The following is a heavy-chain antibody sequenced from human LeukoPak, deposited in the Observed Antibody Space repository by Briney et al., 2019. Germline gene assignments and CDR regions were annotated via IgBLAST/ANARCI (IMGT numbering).Heavy chain of an antibody. D-gene: IGHD3-22*01. Sequence: GGSLRLSCAASGFTFSSYAMHWVRQAPGKGLEWMAVISYDGSNKYYADSVKGRFTISRDNSKNTLYLQMNSLRAEDTAVYYCARGFEVISPFDYWGQGTLVTVSS. CDR3: ARGFEVISPFDY. J-gene: IGHJ4*02. CDR2: ISYDGSNK. V-gene: IGHV3-30-3*01. CDR1: GFTFSSYA.